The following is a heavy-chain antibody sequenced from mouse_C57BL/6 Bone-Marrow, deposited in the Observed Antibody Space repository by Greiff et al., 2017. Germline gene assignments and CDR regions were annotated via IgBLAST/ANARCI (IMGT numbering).Heavy chain of an antibody. D-gene: IGHD1-1*01. CDR3: ARGYGSSYWYFDV. CDR1: GYTFTSYD. V-gene: IGHV1-85*01. Sequence: VQLQQSGPALVKPGASVKLSCKASGYTFTSYDINWVTQMPGQGLEWIGWIYPRDGSTTYNEKFKGKATLTVDPSSSPAYMELHSLTSEDSAVYFCARGYGSSYWYFDVWGTGTTVTVSA. J-gene: IGHJ1*03. CDR2: IYPRDGST.